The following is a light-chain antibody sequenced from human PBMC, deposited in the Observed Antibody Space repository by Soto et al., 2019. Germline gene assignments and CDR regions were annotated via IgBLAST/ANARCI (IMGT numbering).Light chain of an antibody. Sequence: SVLTQPPSASGTPGQRVAISFSGSNSNIGRNPVNWYQQLPGTAPKLLIYSENQRPSGVPDRFSGSKSGTSASLAISGLQSEDEADYYCAAWDDRLNGNVFGTGTKVTVL. J-gene: IGLJ1*01. CDR2: SEN. CDR1: NSNIGRNP. V-gene: IGLV1-44*01. CDR3: AAWDDRLNGNV.